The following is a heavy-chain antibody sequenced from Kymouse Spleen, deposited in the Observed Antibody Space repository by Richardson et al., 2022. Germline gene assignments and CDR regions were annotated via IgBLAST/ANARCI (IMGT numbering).Heavy chain of an antibody. V-gene: IGHV4-34*01. Sequence: QVQLQQWGAGLLKPSETLSLTCAVYGGSFSGYYWSWIRQPPGKGLEWIGEINHSGSTNYNPSLKSRVTISVDTSKNQFSLKLSSVTAADTAVYYCARLF*LVYWYFDLWGRGTLVTVSS. D-gene: IGHD3-9*01. CDR3: ARLF*LVYWYFDL. CDR2: INHSGST. J-gene: IGHJ2*01. CDR1: GGSFSGYY.